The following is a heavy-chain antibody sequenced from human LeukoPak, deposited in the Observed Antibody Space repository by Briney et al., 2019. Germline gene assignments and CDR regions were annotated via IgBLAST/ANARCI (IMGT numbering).Heavy chain of an antibody. V-gene: IGHV3-48*04. CDR2: ISVGSSTI. J-gene: IGHJ6*03. CDR1: GFTFSSYS. CDR3: ARDRGWSGPRYYYYMDV. Sequence: PGGSLRLSCAASGFTFSSYSMNWVRQAPGKGLEWISYISVGSSTIYYADSVKGRFTISRDNAKNSLYLQMNSLRAEDTAVYYCARDRGWSGPRYYYYMDVWGKGTTVTVSS. D-gene: IGHD3-3*01.